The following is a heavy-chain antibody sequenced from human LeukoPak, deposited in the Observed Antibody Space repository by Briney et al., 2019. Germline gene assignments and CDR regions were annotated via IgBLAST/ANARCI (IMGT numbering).Heavy chain of an antibody. CDR1: GYTFTSYG. CDR2: ISAYNGNT. V-gene: IGHV1-18*01. Sequence: ASVKVSCKASGYTFTSYGISWVRQAPGQGLEWMGWISAYNGNTNYAQKLQGRVTTTTDTSTSTAYMELRSLRSDDTAVYYCARNQWRHEHFDYWGQGTLVTVSS. J-gene: IGHJ4*02. D-gene: IGHD6-19*01. CDR3: ARNQWRHEHFDY.